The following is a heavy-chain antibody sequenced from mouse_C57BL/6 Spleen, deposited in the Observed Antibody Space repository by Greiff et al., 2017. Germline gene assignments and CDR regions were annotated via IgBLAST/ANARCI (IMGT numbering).Heavy chain of an antibody. CDR2: ISYDGSN. V-gene: IGHV3-6*01. J-gene: IGHJ4*01. CDR3: ARDGYSNYYYAMDY. D-gene: IGHD2-5*01. CDR1: GYSITSGYY. Sequence: EVKLMESGPGLVKPSQSLSLTCSVTGYSITSGYYWNWIRQFPGNKLEWMGYISYDGSNNSNPSLKNRISITRDTSKNQFFLKLNSVTTEDTATYYCARDGYSNYYYAMDYWGQGTSVTVSS.